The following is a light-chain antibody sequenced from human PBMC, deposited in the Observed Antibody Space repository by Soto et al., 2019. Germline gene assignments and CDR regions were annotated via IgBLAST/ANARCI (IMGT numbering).Light chain of an antibody. V-gene: IGLV2-23*01. J-gene: IGLJ2*01. CDR1: NSDSGTDNL. Sequence: QSALTQPASVSGSPGQSITISCTGTNSDSGTDNLVSWYQRHPGKAPKLMIYGGTKRPSGVSDRFSGSKSGNTASLTISGLQAEDEADYYCCSYTGSSTFVLFGGGTKLTVL. CDR3: CSYTGSSTFVL. CDR2: GGT.